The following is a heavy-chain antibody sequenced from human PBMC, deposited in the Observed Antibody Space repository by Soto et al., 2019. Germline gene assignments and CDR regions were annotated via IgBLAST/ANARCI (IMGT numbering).Heavy chain of an antibody. Sequence: ESGPTLVNPTQTLTLTCTFSGFSLSTSGVGVGWIRQPPGKALEWLALIYWNDDKRYSPSLESRLTITKDTSKNQVVLTMTNMDPVDTATYYCPRLSSQMASFDYWGQGTLVT. J-gene: IGHJ4*02. D-gene: IGHD3-10*01. CDR2: IYWNDDK. V-gene: IGHV2-5*01. CDR3: PRLSSQMASFDY. CDR1: GFSLSTSGVG.